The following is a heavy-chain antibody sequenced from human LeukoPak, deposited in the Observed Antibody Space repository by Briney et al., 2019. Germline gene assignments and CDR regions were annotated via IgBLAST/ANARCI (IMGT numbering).Heavy chain of an antibody. CDR3: ARQTGQFYYYYYMDV. D-gene: IGHD7-27*01. CDR2: IYYTGST. Sequence: PSETLSLTCTVSGGSIRDTNYYWGWIRQPPGQGLEWIGSIYYTGSTHYNPSLKSRVTISVDTSKNQFSLKLNSATAADTTVYYCARQTGQFYYYYYMDVWGKGTTVTISS. J-gene: IGHJ6*03. V-gene: IGHV4-39*01. CDR1: GGSIRDTNYY.